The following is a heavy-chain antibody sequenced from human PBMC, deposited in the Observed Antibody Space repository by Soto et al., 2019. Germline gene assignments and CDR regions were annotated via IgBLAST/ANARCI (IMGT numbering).Heavy chain of an antibody. CDR1: GDSVSSGAYF. J-gene: IGHJ4*02. CDR3: ARTDSSVRWAAWY. Sequence: PSETLSLNCSVSGDSVSSGAYFWTWVRQPPAKGLEWIGYIKKIGTTNYNPALKGRVTISVDTSKNQFSLRLSSVNAADTAVYYCARTDSSVRWAAWYRGKGTLHTASS. CDR2: IKKIGTT. D-gene: IGHD3-22*01. V-gene: IGHV4-61*08.